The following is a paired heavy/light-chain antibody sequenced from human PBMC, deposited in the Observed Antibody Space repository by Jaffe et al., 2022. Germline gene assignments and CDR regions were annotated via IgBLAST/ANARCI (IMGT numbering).Heavy chain of an antibody. CDR3: ASRFRYCSSTSCFKPSNYFDY. CDR2: IIPIFGTA. V-gene: IGHV1-69*01. CDR1: GGTFSSYA. J-gene: IGHJ4*02. Sequence: QVQLVQSGAEVKKPGSSVKVSCKASGGTFSSYAISWVRQAPGQGLEWMGGIIPIFGTANYAQKFQGRVTITADESTSTAYMELSSLRSEDTAVYYCASRFRYCSSTSCFKPSNYFDYWGQGTLVTVSS. D-gene: IGHD2-2*01.
Light chain of an antibody. J-gene: IGLJ1*01. CDR2: GNS. V-gene: IGLV1-40*01. Sequence: QSVLTQPPSVSGAPGQRVTISCTGSSSNIGAGYDVHWYQQLPGTAPKLLIYGNSNRPSGVPDRFSGSKSGTSASLAITGLQAEDEADYYCQSYDSSLSSYVFGTGTKVTVL. CDR1: SSNIGAGYD. CDR3: QSYDSSLSSYV.